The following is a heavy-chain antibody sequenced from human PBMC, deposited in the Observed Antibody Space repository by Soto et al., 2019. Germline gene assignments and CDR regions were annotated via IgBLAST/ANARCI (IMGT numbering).Heavy chain of an antibody. CDR1: GFIFSNYY. V-gene: IGHV3-11*01. CDR2: ISRGGTTI. CDR3: WRDPELWDETGATLPSTYYYGMDV. D-gene: IGHD3-16*01. Sequence: QTQLVESGGGLVEPGGSLRLSCEASGFIFSNYYMSWVRQAPGKGLEWVSYISRGGTTIYYSDSVRGRFTISRDNSKNSLYLQMDGLRAEDTAIYYCWRDPELWDETGATLPSTYYYGMDVWGQGTTVTVSS. J-gene: IGHJ6*02.